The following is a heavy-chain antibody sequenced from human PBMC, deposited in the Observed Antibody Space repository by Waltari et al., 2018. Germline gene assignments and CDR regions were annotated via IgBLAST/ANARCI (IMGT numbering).Heavy chain of an antibody. D-gene: IGHD2-15*01. CDR3: AKDLKDCSGGSCYSKSFDY. CDR1: GFTFSSYA. V-gene: IGHV3-23*01. Sequence: EVQLLESGGGLVQPGGSLRLSCAASGFTFSSYAMSWVRQAPGKGLEWVSAISGGGGITSCASSGKGRYTISSDNSKNTLYLQINSLRAEDTAVYYCAKDLKDCSGGSCYSKSFDYWGQGTLVTVSS. J-gene: IGHJ4*02. CDR2: ISGGGGIT.